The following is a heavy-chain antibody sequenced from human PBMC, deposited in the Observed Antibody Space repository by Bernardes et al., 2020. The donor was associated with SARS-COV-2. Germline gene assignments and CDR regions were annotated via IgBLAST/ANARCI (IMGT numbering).Heavy chain of an antibody. V-gene: IGHV3-48*03. CDR2: SSISGYNS. D-gene: IGHD3-10*01. J-gene: IGHJ4*02. CDR3: ARGFGCDY. CDR1: GFSLSSYA. Sequence: GGSLRLSCAASGFSLSSYAMTWVRQAPGKGLEWVSFSSISGYNSDYADSAKGRFTVSRDNAKNSLYLEMNSLRAEDTGVYYCARGFGCDYWGQGTLVTVSS.